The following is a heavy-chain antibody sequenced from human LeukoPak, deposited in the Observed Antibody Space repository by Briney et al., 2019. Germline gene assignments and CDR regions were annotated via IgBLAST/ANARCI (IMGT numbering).Heavy chain of an antibody. Sequence: GASLQISCEGSGSIFTSYWIGWVPQLPGKGLEWMGIIYPGDSDTRYSPSFQGQVTISADKSISTAYLQCSSLKASDTAMYYCARQVYGDSTGAYFDYWGQGTLVTVSS. D-gene: IGHD4-17*01. CDR2: IYPGDSDT. CDR1: GSIFTSYW. CDR3: ARQVYGDSTGAYFDY. J-gene: IGHJ4*02. V-gene: IGHV5-51*01.